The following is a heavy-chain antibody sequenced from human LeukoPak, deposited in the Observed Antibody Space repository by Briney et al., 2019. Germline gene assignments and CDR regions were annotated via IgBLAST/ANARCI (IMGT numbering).Heavy chain of an antibody. CDR3: ARYLADIVVVPAAFDAFDI. Sequence: GGSLRLSCAASGFTFDDYGMSWVRQAPGKGLEWVSGINWNGGSTGYADSVKGRFTVSRDNAKNSLYLQMNSLRAEDTALYYCARYLADIVVVPAAFDAFDIWGQGTMVTVSS. V-gene: IGHV3-20*04. D-gene: IGHD2-2*01. CDR1: GFTFDDYG. CDR2: INWNGGST. J-gene: IGHJ3*02.